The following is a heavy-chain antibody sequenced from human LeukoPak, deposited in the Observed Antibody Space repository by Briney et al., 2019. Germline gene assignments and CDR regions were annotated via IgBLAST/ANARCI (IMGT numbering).Heavy chain of an antibody. CDR2: INPNSGGT. V-gene: IGHV1-2*02. Sequence: ASVKVSCKASGYTFTGYYMHWVRQAPGQGLEWMGWINPNSGGTNYAQKFRGRVTMTRDTSISTAYMELSRLRSDDTAVYYCARGYCSGGSCYKYGMDVWGQGTTVTASS. CDR3: ARGYCSGGSCYKYGMDV. D-gene: IGHD2-15*01. J-gene: IGHJ6*02. CDR1: GYTFTGYY.